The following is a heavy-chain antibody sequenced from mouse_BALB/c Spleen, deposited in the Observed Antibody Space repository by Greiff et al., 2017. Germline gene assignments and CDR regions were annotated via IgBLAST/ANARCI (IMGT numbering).Heavy chain of an antibody. J-gene: IGHJ3*01. CDR1: GYTFTSYW. Sequence: VQLQQPGAELVRPGASVKLSCKASGYTFTSYWINWVKQRPGQGLEWIGNIYPSDSYTNYNQKFKDKATLTVDKSSSTAYMQLSSPTSEDSAVYYCTRRGIYYQFAYWGQGTLVTVSA. V-gene: IGHV1-69*02. D-gene: IGHD1-1*01. CDR2: IYPSDSYT. CDR3: TRRGIYYQFAY.